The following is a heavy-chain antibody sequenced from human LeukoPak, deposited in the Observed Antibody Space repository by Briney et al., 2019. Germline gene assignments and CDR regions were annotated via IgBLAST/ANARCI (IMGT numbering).Heavy chain of an antibody. CDR3: ARDRLLGINWHFDL. D-gene: IGHD7-27*01. CDR1: GFTFSSYW. J-gene: IGHJ2*01. Sequence: GGSPRLSCAASGFTFSSYWMSWVRQAPGKGLEWVANIKQDGSEKYYVDSVKGRFTISRDNAKNSLYLQMNSLRAEDTAAYYCARDRLLGINWHFDLWGRGTLVTVSS. V-gene: IGHV3-7*01. CDR2: IKQDGSEK.